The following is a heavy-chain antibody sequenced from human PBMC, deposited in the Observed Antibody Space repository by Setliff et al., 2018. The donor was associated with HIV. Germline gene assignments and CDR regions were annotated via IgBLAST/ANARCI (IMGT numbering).Heavy chain of an antibody. D-gene: IGHD6-13*01. CDR2: IYPGDSDT. CDR1: GYSFTSYW. CDR3: ARPRSSSWYEDAFDI. J-gene: IGHJ3*02. V-gene: IGHV5-51*01. Sequence: HGESLKLSCKGSGYSFTSYWIGWVRQMPGKGLEWMGIIYPGDSDTRYSPSFQGQVTISADKSISTAYLQWSSLKASDTAMYDCARPRSSSWYEDAFDIWGQGTMVTVSS.